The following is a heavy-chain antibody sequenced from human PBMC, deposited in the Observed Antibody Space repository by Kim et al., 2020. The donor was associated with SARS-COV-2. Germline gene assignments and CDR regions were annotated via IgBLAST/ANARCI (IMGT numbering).Heavy chain of an antibody. CDR3: ARGFGEQWLVRHYYCGMDV. D-gene: IGHD6-19*01. J-gene: IGHJ6*02. V-gene: IGHV1-3*01. CDR2: INAGNGNT. Sequence: ASVKVSCKASGYTFTSYAMHWVRQAPGQRLEWMGWINAGNGNTKYSQKFQGRVTITRDTSASTAYMELSSLRSEDTAVYYCARGFGEQWLVRHYYCGMDVWGQGTTVTVSS. CDR1: GYTFTSYA.